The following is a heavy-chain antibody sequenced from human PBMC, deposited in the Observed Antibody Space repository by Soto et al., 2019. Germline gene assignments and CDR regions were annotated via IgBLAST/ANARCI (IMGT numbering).Heavy chain of an antibody. J-gene: IGHJ4*02. D-gene: IGHD3-3*02. CDR1: EFTFSSYW. Sequence: EVQLVESGGGLVQPGGSLRLSCAASEFTFSSYWMHWVRQVPGKGPVWVSRINSDGSSTSYADFVKGRFTSSRDNAKKTLYLQMNSLGAEDTAVYYCARSRVSIGLDYWGQGTLVTVSS. CDR2: INSDGSST. V-gene: IGHV3-74*01. CDR3: ARSRVSIGLDY.